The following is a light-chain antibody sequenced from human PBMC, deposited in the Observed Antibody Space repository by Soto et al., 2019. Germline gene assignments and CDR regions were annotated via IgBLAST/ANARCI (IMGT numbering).Light chain of an antibody. Sequence: DIQMTQSPSSLSASVGDRVTITCLASQGISYYLAWYQQKPGKVPKLLIYAASTLQSGVPSRFSGSGSGTDFTLTISSLQPEDVATYYCQKYNSAPPTFGGGTKVEIK. CDR1: QGISYY. CDR3: QKYNSAPPT. CDR2: AAS. V-gene: IGKV1-27*01. J-gene: IGKJ4*01.